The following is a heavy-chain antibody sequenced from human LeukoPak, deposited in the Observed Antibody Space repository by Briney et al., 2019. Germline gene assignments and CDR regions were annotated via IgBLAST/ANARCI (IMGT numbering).Heavy chain of an antibody. CDR3: ANCGDYRRRRDAFDI. D-gene: IGHD4-17*01. V-gene: IGHV3-23*01. J-gene: IGHJ3*02. Sequence: GGSLRLSCAASGFTFSSYAMNWVRQAPGKGLEWVSAIGGGGGSPYYADSVKGRFTISRDNSKNTLYLQMNSLRAEDTAVYYCANCGDYRRRRDAFDIWGQGTMVTVSS. CDR2: IGGGGGSP. CDR1: GFTFSSYA.